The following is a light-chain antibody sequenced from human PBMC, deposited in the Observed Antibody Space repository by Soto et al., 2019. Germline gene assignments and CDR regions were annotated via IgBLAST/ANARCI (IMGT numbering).Light chain of an antibody. V-gene: IGKV3-15*01. CDR1: QNIYSN. CDR2: RAS. J-gene: IGKJ1*01. CDR3: LQYHNLWA. Sequence: EIVLTQSPATLSVSPGERATLSCRASQNIYSNVAWYQQRPGQAPRLLIYRASTRAPGIPARFSGSGSGTEFTLTISSLQSEDFTVYSCLQYHNLWAFGQGTKVEIK.